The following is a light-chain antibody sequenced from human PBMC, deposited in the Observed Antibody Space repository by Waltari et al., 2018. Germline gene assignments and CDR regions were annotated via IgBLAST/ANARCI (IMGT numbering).Light chain of an antibody. J-gene: IGLJ3*02. CDR3: CSYAGSSTLV. CDR2: DVS. Sequence: QSALTQPASVSGSPGQSITISCTGTSSDVGSFNLVSCYQQHPGKAPQLMIYDVSKRPSGGSNRFSGSKSGNTASLTISGLQAEDEADYYCCSYAGSSTLVFGGGTKLTVL. V-gene: IGLV2-23*02. CDR1: SSDVGSFNL.